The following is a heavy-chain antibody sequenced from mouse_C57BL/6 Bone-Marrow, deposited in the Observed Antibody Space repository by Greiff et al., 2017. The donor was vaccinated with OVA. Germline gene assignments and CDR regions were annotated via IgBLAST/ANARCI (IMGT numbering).Heavy chain of an antibody. CDR3: ARHEERRPWFAY. CDR1: GYTFTEYP. V-gene: IGHV1-62-2*01. J-gene: IGHJ3*01. CDR2: FYPGSGSI. Sequence: QVQLKQSGAELVKPGASVKLSCKASGYTFTEYPIHWVKQRSGQGLEWIGWFYPGSGSIKYNEKFKDKATLTADKSSSTVYMELSRLTSEDSAVYVCARHEERRPWFAYWGQGTLVTVSA.